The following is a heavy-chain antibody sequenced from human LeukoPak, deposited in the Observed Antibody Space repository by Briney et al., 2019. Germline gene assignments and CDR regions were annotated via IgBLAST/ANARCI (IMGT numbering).Heavy chain of an antibody. J-gene: IGHJ4*02. CDR3: ARVRAAAGTLDY. V-gene: IGHV1-18*01. CDR2: ISAYSGNT. CDR1: GYTFTSYG. D-gene: IGHD6-13*01. Sequence: ASVKVSCKASGYTFTSYGISWVRQAPGQGLEWMGWISAYSGNTNYAQKLQGRVTMTTDTSTSTAYMELRSLRSDDTAVYYCARVRAAAGTLDYWGPGTLVTVSS.